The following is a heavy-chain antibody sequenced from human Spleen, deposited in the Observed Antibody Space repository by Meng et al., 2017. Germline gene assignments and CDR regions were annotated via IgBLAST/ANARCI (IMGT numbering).Heavy chain of an antibody. Sequence: GQLMQAGPGVKKPEASVKLSGKASGYTFAAYWIQWGRQAPGQGLEWMGRIDPKSDNTHYAQKFQGRVTMTRDTSISTAYMELSGLRSDDTAVYYCVRDEDISAAGKLFGDYWGQGTLVTVSS. CDR1: GYTFAAYW. CDR3: VRDEDISAAGKLFGDY. V-gene: IGHV1-2*06. D-gene: IGHD6-13*01. CDR2: IDPKSDNT. J-gene: IGHJ4*02.